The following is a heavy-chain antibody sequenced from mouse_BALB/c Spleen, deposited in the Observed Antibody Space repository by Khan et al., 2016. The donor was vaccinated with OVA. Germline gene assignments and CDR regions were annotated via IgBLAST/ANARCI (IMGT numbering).Heavy chain of an antibody. CDR2: ISTGGSYT. CDR3: TRLAYYYDSEGFAY. V-gene: IGHV5-6*01. CDR1: GFTFSTFG. D-gene: IGHD1-1*01. Sequence: EVELVESGGDLVKPGGSLKLSCAASGFTFSTFGMSWVRQTPDKRLEWVATISTGGSYTYYPDMVKGRFIISRDNAKNTLDLQRSSLKSEDTAMYYCTRLAYYYDSEGFAYWGQGTLVTVSA. J-gene: IGHJ3*01.